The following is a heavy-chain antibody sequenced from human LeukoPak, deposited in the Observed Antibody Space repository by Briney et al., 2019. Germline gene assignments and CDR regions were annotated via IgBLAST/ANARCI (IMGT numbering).Heavy chain of an antibody. Sequence: NPSETLSLTCAVYGGSFSGYYWSWIRQPPGKGLEWIGEINHSGSTNYNPSLKSRVTISVDTSKNQFSLKLGSVTAADTAVYCCARDRNYYDSSGYYYPYYFDYWGQGTLVTVSS. CDR3: ARDRNYYDSSGYYYPYYFDY. CDR2: INHSGST. D-gene: IGHD3-22*01. V-gene: IGHV4-34*01. J-gene: IGHJ4*02. CDR1: GGSFSGYY.